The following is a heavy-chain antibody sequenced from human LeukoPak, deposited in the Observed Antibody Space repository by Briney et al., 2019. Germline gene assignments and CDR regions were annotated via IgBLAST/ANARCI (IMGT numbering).Heavy chain of an antibody. CDR2: IITSSGYI. CDR3: ARDLGGYSYGSHFDY. V-gene: IGHV3-21*01. Sequence: GGSLRLSCAASGFTFSCYYMNWVRQAPGKGLEWVSSIITSSGYIYYADSVKGRFTISRDNAKNSLYLQMNSLRAEDTAVYYCARDLGGYSYGSHFDYWGQGTLVTVSS. CDR1: GFTFSCYY. J-gene: IGHJ4*02. D-gene: IGHD5-18*01.